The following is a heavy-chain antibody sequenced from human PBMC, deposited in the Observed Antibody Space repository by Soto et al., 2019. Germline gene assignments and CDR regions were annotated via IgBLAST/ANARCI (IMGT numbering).Heavy chain of an antibody. CDR3: ARVESASWLDS. D-gene: IGHD2-2*01. Sequence: QVQLQESGPGLVKPSQTLSLTCTVSGDSVSNGAYYWSWIRQPPGKGLEWIGYIFYSGDTQYNPSLRSQLTISVDTSQNQFSLKLSSVTVADTAVYFCARVESASWLDSWGQGTLVTVSS. V-gene: IGHV4-31*01. J-gene: IGHJ4*02. CDR2: IFYSGDT. CDR1: GDSVSNGAYY.